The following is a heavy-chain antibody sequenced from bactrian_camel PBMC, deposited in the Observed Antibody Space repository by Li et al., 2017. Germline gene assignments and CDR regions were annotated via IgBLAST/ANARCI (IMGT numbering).Heavy chain of an antibody. J-gene: IGHJ4*01. CDR2: ISTGGSST. Sequence: VQLVESGGGSAQAGGSLRLSCSASADALMYMAWFRQAPGKKREAVAAISTGGSSTMYLDSVKGRFTISKDNAKNTLSLQMNSLTPEDTAMYYCAAESTTPCVADGVWIEYDYKYWGQGTQVTVS. V-gene: IGHV3S53*01. CDR1: ADALMY. CDR3: AAESTTPCVADGVWIEYDYKY. D-gene: IGHD7*01.